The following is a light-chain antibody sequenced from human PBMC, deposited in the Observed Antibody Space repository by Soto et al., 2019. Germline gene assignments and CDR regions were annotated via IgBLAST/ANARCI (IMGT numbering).Light chain of an antibody. Sequence: DIQMTQSPSSLSASVGDRVTITCRASQSISSFLNWYQQKPGIAPKLLIYAASSLQSGVPSRFSGSGSGTDFTHTISSLQPEDFATYFCQQSYSTPRGFGPGTKVDIK. CDR3: QQSYSTPRG. V-gene: IGKV1-39*01. J-gene: IGKJ3*01. CDR2: AAS. CDR1: QSISSF.